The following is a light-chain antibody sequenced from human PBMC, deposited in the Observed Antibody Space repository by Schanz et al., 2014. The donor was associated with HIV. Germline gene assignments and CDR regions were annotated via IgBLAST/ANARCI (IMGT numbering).Light chain of an antibody. CDR3: ATWHSSLREVV. J-gene: IGLJ2*01. V-gene: IGLV1-51*01. CDR2: VNH. Sequence: QSVLTQPPSMSAAPGQRVTISCAGSAFNIGQNYVSWFQQFPGTAPKLLIYVNHQRPSEIPDRISGSKTGTSATLAINGLQTGDEADYYCATWHSSLREVVFGGGTKLTVL. CDR1: AFNIGQNY.